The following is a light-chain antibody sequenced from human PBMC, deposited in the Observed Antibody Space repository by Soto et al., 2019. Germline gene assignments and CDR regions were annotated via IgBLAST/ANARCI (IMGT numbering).Light chain of an antibody. V-gene: IGLV1-51*01. J-gene: IGLJ2*01. CDR2: DNN. CDR1: SSNIGNNY. CDR3: GTWDTSLSAVV. Sequence: QSVLTQPPSVSAAPGQKVTISCSGSSSNIGNNYVSWYQHLPGTAPKLLIYDNNERPSGIPDRFSGSKSGTSATLGITGLQTGDEADYYCGTWDTSLSAVVFGGGIKLTVL.